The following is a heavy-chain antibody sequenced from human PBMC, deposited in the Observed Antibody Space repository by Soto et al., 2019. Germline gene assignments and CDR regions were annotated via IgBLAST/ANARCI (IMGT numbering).Heavy chain of an antibody. V-gene: IGHV2-5*02. Sequence: QITLKESGPALVKPTQTLTLTCTFSGVSLSTSGVGVGWIRQPPGKALEWLAVIYWDDDKRSSSSLKSMLTNMKETSTNQVVLTMTDMDPVDTATYYCEHHHYYGLGTYSFDYGGQGILVT. CDR3: EHHHYYGLGTYSFDY. CDR2: IYWDDDK. D-gene: IGHD3-10*01. CDR1: GVSLSTSGVG. J-gene: IGHJ4*02.